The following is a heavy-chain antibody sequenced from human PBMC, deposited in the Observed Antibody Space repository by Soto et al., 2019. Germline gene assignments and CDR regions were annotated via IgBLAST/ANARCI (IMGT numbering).Heavy chain of an antibody. V-gene: IGHV1-69*13. Sequence: EASVKVSCKASGGTFSSYAISWVRQDPGQGLEWMGGIIPIFGTANYAQKFQGRVTITADESTSTAYMELSSLRSEDTAVYYFARGVTMVRGVIKNYYYYYGMDVWGQGTTVTVSS. CDR1: GGTFSSYA. CDR3: ARGVTMVRGVIKNYYYYYGMDV. D-gene: IGHD3-10*01. CDR2: IIPIFGTA. J-gene: IGHJ6*02.